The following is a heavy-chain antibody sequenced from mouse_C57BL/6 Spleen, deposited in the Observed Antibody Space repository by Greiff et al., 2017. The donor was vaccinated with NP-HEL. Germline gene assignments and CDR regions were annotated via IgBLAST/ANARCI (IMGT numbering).Heavy chain of an antibody. CDR1: GYTFTSYW. CDR3: ARGDDYGPFAY. Sequence: QVQLQQPGAELVMPGASVKLSCKASGYTFTSYWMHWVKQRPGQGLEWIGEIDPSDSYTNYNQKFKGKSTWTVDKSSSTAYMQLSSLTSEDSAVYYCARGDDYGPFAYWGQGTLVTVSA. CDR2: IDPSDSYT. D-gene: IGHD2-4*01. J-gene: IGHJ3*01. V-gene: IGHV1-69*01.